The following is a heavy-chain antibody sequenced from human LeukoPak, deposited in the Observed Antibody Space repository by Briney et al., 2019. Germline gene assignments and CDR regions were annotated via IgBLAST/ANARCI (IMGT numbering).Heavy chain of an antibody. V-gene: IGHV1-2*02. J-gene: IGHJ3*02. CDR2: INPNSGGT. CDR3: ARESPRSGYFYGDDAFDI. D-gene: IGHD3-22*01. CDR1: GYTFTGYY. Sequence: ASVKVSCKASGYTFTGYYMHWVRQAPGQGLEWMGWINPNSGGTNCAQKFQGRVTMTRDTSISTAYMELSRLKSDDTAVFYCARESPRSGYFYGDDAFDIWGQGTMVTVSS.